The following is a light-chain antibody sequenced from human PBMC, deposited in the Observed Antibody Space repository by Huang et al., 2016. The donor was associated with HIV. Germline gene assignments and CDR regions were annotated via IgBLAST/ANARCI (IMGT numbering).Light chain of an antibody. CDR1: QSISNY. Sequence: EIVLKQSPATLSLSPGDRATLSCRASQSISNYLAWYQQKPGQAPRLLIYDASNRAIGIPARFSGSGSGTDFTLTISSLEPEDFALYYCQQRSSWRPCGQGTRLEIK. CDR3: QQRSSWRP. J-gene: IGKJ5*01. CDR2: DAS. V-gene: IGKV3-11*01.